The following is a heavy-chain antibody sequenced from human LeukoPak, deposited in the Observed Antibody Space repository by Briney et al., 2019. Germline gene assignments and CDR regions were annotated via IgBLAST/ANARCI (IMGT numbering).Heavy chain of an antibody. J-gene: IGHJ4*02. CDR1: GYTFTSYY. CDR2: INPSGGST. V-gene: IGHV1-46*01. D-gene: IGHD4-17*01. Sequence: GASVKVSCKASGYTFTSYYMHWVRQAPGQGLEWMGIINPSGGSTSYAQKFQERVTITRDMSTSTAYMELSGLRSEDTAVYYCAADYGDYVDYWGQGTLVTVSS. CDR3: AADYGDYVDY.